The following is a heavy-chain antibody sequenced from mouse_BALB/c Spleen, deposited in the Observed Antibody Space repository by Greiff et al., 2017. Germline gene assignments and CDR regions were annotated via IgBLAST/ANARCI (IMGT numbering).Heavy chain of an antibody. CDR1: GYSITSDYA. J-gene: IGHJ3*01. CDR3: ARGGNPPFAY. V-gene: IGHV3-2*02. CDR2: ISYSGST. Sequence: EVKLMESGPGLVKPSQSLSLTCTVTGYSITSDYAWNWIRQFPGNKLEWMGYISYSGSTSYNPSLKSRISITRDTSKNQFFLQLNSVTTEDTATYYCARGGNPPFAYWGRGTLVTVSA. D-gene: IGHD2-1*01.